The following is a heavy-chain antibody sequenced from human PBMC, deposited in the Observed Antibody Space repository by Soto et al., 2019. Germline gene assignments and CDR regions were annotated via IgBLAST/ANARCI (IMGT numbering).Heavy chain of an antibody. CDR1: GGSFSGYY. J-gene: IGHJ6*03. CDR2: INHSGST. Sequence: SETLSLTCAVYGGSFSGYYWSWIRQPPGKGLEWIGEINHSGSTNYNPSLKSRVTISVDTSKNQFSLKLSSVTAADTAVYYCARSPDIVVVPAAMPDYYYYMDVWGKGTTVTV. V-gene: IGHV4-34*01. CDR3: ARSPDIVVVPAAMPDYYYYMDV. D-gene: IGHD2-2*01.